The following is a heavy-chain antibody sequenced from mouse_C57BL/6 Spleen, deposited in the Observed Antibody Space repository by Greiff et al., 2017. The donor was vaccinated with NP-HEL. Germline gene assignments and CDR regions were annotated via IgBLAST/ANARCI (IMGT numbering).Heavy chain of an antibody. V-gene: IGHV5-4*03. Sequence: EVKLMESGGGLVKPGGSLKLSCAASGFTFSSYAMSWVRQTPEKRLEWVATISDGGSYTYYPDNVKGRFTISRDNAKNNLYLQMSHLKSEDTAMYYCARGGGSGYAGAMDCWGQGASVTVSS. CDR2: ISDGGSYT. CDR1: GFTFSSYA. D-gene: IGHD1-1*01. CDR3: ARGGGSGYAGAMDC. J-gene: IGHJ4*01.